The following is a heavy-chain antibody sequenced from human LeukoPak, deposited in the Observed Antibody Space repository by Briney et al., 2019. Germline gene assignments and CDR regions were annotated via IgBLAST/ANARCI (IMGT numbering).Heavy chain of an antibody. Sequence: PGGSLRLSCAASGFTFSSYEMNWVREAPGKGLEWVSYISSSGSTIYYADSVKGRFTISRDNAKNSLYLQMNSLRAEDTAVYYCARESPLGYCSGGSCQDFDYWGQGTLVTVSS. V-gene: IGHV3-48*03. D-gene: IGHD2-15*01. CDR2: ISSSGSTI. CDR1: GFTFSSYE. CDR3: ARESPLGYCSGGSCQDFDY. J-gene: IGHJ4*02.